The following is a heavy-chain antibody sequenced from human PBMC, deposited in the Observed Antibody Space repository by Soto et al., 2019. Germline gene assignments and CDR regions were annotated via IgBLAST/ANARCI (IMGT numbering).Heavy chain of an antibody. D-gene: IGHD3-10*01. CDR3: VKDRGKSYKDFDY. CDR2: IYYSGST. Sequence: SETLSLTCTVSGGSISSGGYYWSWIRQHPGKGLEWIGYIYYSGSTYYNPSLKSRVTISVDTSKNQFSLQVSSLRTEDTAVYYCVKDRGKSYKDFDYWGQGTLVTVSS. CDR1: GGSISSGGYY. J-gene: IGHJ4*02. V-gene: IGHV4-31*03.